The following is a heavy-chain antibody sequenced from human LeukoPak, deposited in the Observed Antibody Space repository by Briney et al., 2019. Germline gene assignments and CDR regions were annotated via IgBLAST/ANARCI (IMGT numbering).Heavy chain of an antibody. Sequence: GESLKISCKGSGYSFTNYWIGWVRQMPGKGLEWMGIIYPADSDTRYSPSFQDQVTISADKSISTAYLQWSSLKASNTAMYYCARRGSWFFDYWGQGTLVTVSS. V-gene: IGHV5-51*01. J-gene: IGHJ4*02. CDR1: GYSFTNYW. D-gene: IGHD6-13*01. CDR2: IYPADSDT. CDR3: ARRGSWFFDY.